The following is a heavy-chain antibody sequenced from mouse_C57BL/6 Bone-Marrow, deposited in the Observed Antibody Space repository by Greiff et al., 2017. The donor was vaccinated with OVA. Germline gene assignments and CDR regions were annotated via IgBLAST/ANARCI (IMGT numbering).Heavy chain of an antibody. CDR2: IYPGSGST. D-gene: IGHD2-3*01. CDR3: TTLSRWLLPFAY. J-gene: IGHJ3*01. CDR1: GYTFTSYW. Sequence: QVQLQQPGAELVKPGASVKMSCKASGYTFTSYWITWVKQRPGQGLEWIGDIYPGSGSTNYNEKFKSKATLTVDTSSSTAYMQLSSLTSEDSAVYYCTTLSRWLLPFAYWGQGTLVTVSA. V-gene: IGHV1-55*01.